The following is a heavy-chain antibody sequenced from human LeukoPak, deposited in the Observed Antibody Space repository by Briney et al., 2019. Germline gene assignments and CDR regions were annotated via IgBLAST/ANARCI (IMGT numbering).Heavy chain of an antibody. CDR1: GGSISNYY. Sequence: SSETLSLTCTVSGGSISNYYWSWIRQPPGKELEWIGYIYDSGSTNYNPSLKSRVTISVDTSKNQFSLKLSSVTAADTAVYYCARVSIAAAGTGVDYWGQGTLVTVSS. CDR3: ARVSIAAAGTGVDY. J-gene: IGHJ4*02. CDR2: IYDSGST. D-gene: IGHD6-13*01. V-gene: IGHV4-59*01.